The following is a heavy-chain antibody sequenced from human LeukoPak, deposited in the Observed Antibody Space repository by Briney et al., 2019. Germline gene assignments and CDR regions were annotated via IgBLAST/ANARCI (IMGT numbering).Heavy chain of an antibody. V-gene: IGHV4-61*09. CDR2: INHSGST. CDR3: ARRFADYGGEYYFDY. D-gene: IGHD4-23*01. Sequence: SETLSLTCTVSGGSISSGSYYWSWIRQPAGKGLEWIGEINHSGSTKYNPSLKSRVTISVDTSKNQFSLKLSSVTAADTAVYYCARRFADYGGEYYFDYWGQGTLVTVSS. CDR1: GGSISSGSYY. J-gene: IGHJ4*02.